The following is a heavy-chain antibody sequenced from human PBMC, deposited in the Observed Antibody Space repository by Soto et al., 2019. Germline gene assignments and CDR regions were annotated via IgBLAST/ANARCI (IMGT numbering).Heavy chain of an antibody. J-gene: IGHJ4*02. CDR1: GFTFSSYA. V-gene: IGHV3-64D*08. CDR2: ISSNGGST. Sequence: GGSLRLSCSASGFTFSSYAMHWVRQAPGKGLEYVSAISSNGGSTYYADSVKGRFTISRDNSKNTLYLQMSSLRAEDTAVYYCVKDRAIAAPRVFAFEYWGQGTLVTVSS. CDR3: VKDRAIAAPRVFAFEY. D-gene: IGHD6-6*01.